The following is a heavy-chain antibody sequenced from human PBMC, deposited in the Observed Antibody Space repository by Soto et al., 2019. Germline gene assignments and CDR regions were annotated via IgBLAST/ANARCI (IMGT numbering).Heavy chain of an antibody. CDR3: AREENCSDGICYSEYFQH. J-gene: IGHJ1*01. CDR2: VNPSGGST. CDR1: GYIFTAYS. D-gene: IGHD2-15*01. V-gene: IGHV1-46*01. Sequence: QVQLVQSGAEVKKPGASVKVSCKASGYIFTAYSMHWVRQAPGQGLEWMGVVNPSGGSTNYAQKVQGRITMTRDTSTSTVYMDLSSLTSEDTAVYYCAREENCSDGICYSEYFQHWGQGTLVTVSS.